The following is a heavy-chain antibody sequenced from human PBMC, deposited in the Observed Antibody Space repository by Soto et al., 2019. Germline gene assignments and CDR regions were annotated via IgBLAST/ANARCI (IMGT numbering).Heavy chain of an antibody. Sequence: VQLVQSGAEVKKPGSSVKVSCKASGGTFSSYAISWVRQAPGQGLEWMGGIIPIFGTANYAQKFQGRVTITADESTSTAYMELSSLRSEDTVVYYCARDEGYCSGGSCYRGVDYYYGMDVWGQGTTVTVSS. V-gene: IGHV1-69*01. CDR3: ARDEGYCSGGSCYRGVDYYYGMDV. CDR2: IIPIFGTA. CDR1: GGTFSSYA. D-gene: IGHD2-15*01. J-gene: IGHJ6*02.